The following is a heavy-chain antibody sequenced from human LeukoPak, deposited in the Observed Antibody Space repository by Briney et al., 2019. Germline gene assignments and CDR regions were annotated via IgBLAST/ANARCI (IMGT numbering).Heavy chain of an antibody. CDR2: ISYDGSSK. D-gene: IGHD5-18*01. CDR3: ARARSSYGYGDAFDI. CDR1: GFIFSNYG. Sequence: GGSLRLSCAASGFIFSNYGMSWVRQAPGKGLEWVAVISYDGSSKYYADSVKGRFTISRDNSKNTLYLQMNSLRAEDTAVYYCARARSSYGYGDAFDIWGQGTMATVSS. V-gene: IGHV3-30*03. J-gene: IGHJ3*02.